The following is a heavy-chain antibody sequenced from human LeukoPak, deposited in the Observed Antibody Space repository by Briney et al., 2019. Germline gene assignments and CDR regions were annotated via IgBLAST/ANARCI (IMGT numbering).Heavy chain of an antibody. CDR1: GFSFSDYY. CDR2: ISSSGSTI. J-gene: IGHJ4*02. CDR3: ARDSAYCGGDCYLDY. V-gene: IGHV3-11*01. D-gene: IGHD2-21*01. Sequence: GGSLRLSCAASGFSFSDYYMNWIRQAPGKGLEWVSYISSSGSTIYYADSVKGRFTISRDNAKNSLYLQMNSLRAEDTAVYYCARDSAYCGGDCYLDYWGQGTLVTVSS.